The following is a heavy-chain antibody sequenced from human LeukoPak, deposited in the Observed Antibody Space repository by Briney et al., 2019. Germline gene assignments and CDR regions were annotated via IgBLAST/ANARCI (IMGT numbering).Heavy chain of an antibody. J-gene: IGHJ4*02. CDR3: ARAGSHYDFGKIGY. CDR1: GGSISSYY. D-gene: IGHD3-3*01. V-gene: IGHV4-59*01. CDR2: IYYSGSA. Sequence: PSETLSLTCTVSGGSISSYYWSWIRQPPGKQLEWIGYIYYSGSATSNPSLKSRVTISVDTSKNQFSLRLSSVTAADTAVYYCARAGSHYDFGKIGYWGQGTLVIVSS.